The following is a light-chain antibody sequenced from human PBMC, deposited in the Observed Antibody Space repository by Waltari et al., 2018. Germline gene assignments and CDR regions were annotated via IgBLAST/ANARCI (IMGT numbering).Light chain of an antibody. CDR1: QTISSY. Sequence: TCRASQTISSYLNWDQQKPWKAPKFLIYAASSLRSGVPSRFSGSRSGTEFTLTISSLQPEDFATYYCQQTFSTQTTFGQGTRLELK. J-gene: IGKJ5*01. CDR3: QQTFSTQTT. V-gene: IGKV1-39*01. CDR2: AAS.